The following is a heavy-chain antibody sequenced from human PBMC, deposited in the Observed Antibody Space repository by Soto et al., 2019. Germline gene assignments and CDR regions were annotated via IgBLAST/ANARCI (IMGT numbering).Heavy chain of an antibody. CDR2: ISGSGGST. J-gene: IGHJ4*02. D-gene: IGHD1-26*01. CDR3: AKVLPAPYLEWSYYGYYFDY. CDR1: GFTFSSYA. V-gene: IGHV3-23*01. Sequence: PGGSLRLSCAASGFTFSSYAMSWVRQAPGKGLEWVSAISGSGGSTYYADSVKGRFTISRDNSKNTLYLQMNSLRAEDTAVYYCAKVLPAPYLEWSYYGYYFDYWGQGTLVTVSS.